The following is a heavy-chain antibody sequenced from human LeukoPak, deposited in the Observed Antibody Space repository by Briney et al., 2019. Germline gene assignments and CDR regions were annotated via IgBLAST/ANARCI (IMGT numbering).Heavy chain of an antibody. CDR1: QFTFSSYA. D-gene: IGHD3-16*01. CDR3: ARDSPRIMSGTYLYYFDF. CDR2: MSYDGDNK. V-gene: IGHV3-30-3*01. J-gene: IGHJ4*02. Sequence: GGSLRLSCAASQFTFSSYAMHWVRQAPGKGLEWVAAMSYDGDNKNYADSVKGRFTISRDNSKNTLYLQMNSLRVEDTAVYYCARDSPRIMSGTYLYYFDFWGQGTLVTVSS.